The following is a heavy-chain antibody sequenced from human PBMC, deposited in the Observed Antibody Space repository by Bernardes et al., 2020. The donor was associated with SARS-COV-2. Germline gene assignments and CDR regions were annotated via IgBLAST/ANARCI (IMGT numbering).Heavy chain of an antibody. Sequence: GGSLRLSCAASGFRFSSYTMRWVRQAPGKGLEWVSAISASGDVTYYADSVKGRFTISRDNSKNTLYLQMNSLRAEDTAVYYCAKGGGSHYFDYWGRGTLVTVSS. CDR3: AKGGGSHYFDY. CDR2: ISASGDVT. J-gene: IGHJ4*02. CDR1: GFRFSSYT. D-gene: IGHD3-16*01. V-gene: IGHV3-23*01.